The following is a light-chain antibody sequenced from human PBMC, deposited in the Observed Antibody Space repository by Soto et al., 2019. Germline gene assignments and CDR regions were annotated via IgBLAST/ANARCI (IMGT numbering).Light chain of an antibody. J-gene: IGKJ2*02. Sequence: IQMTQSPSSLSASVGDRVTITCQASQDITNYLIWYQQKPGKAPKLLIYDASSFGTGVSSRFSGSGSGTHFTLTISSRQPEDIATYYCQQFDSVPCTFGQGTKLEMK. V-gene: IGKV1-33*01. CDR3: QQFDSVPCT. CDR1: QDITNY. CDR2: DAS.